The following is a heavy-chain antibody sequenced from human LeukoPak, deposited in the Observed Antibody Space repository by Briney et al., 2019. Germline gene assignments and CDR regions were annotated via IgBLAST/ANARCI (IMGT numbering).Heavy chain of an antibody. Sequence: ASVKVSCKASGYTFTGYYMHWVRQAPGQGLEWMGWINPNSGGTNNAQKFQGRVTMTRDTSISTAYMELSRLRSDDTAVYYCARGRYYYDSSGYYFDYWGQGTLVTVSS. V-gene: IGHV1-2*02. CDR3: ARGRYYYDSSGYYFDY. D-gene: IGHD3-22*01. CDR2: INPNSGGT. J-gene: IGHJ4*02. CDR1: GYTFTGYY.